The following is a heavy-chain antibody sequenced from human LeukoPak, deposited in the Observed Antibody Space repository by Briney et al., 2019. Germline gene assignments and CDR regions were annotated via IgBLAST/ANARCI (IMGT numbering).Heavy chain of an antibody. J-gene: IGHJ4*02. CDR1: GFTFSSYA. CDR3: ARDTSFAVGATRDF. CDR2: VSYDGSNK. V-gene: IGHV3-30*04. Sequence: GGSLRLSCAASGFTFSSYAMHWVRQAPGKGLEWVAVVSYDGSNKYYANSVRGRFTISRDKSKNTLHLQMNSLRAEDTAIYYCARDTSFAVGATRDFWGQGTLVTVSS. D-gene: IGHD1-26*01.